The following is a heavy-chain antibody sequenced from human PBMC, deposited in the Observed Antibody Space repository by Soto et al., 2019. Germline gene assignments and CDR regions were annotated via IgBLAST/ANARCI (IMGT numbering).Heavy chain of an antibody. CDR1: GGPISSYY. CDR2: ISYSGYT. D-gene: IGHD3-22*01. V-gene: IGHV4-59*01. Sequence: QVQLQESGPGLVKPSETLSLTCTVSGGPISSYYWTWIRQPPGKELEYIGHISYSGYTNYNPSLKSRDTILLDTSKNQFSLKLSSVTAADTAVYYCARVISGYLFDYWGRGILVTVSS. CDR3: ARVISGYLFDY. J-gene: IGHJ4*02.